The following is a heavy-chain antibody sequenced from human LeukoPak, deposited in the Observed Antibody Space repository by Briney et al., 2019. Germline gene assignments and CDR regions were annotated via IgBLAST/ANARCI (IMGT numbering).Heavy chain of an antibody. Sequence: GGSLRLSCAASGFTFSSYGMHWVRQAPGKGLEWVAVISYDGSNKYYADSVKGRFTISRDNSKNTLYLQMNSLKTEDTAVYYCTTLSPTMVRGVILYIYYYYGMDVWGQGTTVTVSS. V-gene: IGHV3-30*03. CDR1: GFTFSSYG. J-gene: IGHJ6*02. CDR3: TTLSPTMVRGVILYIYYYYGMDV. CDR2: ISYDGSNK. D-gene: IGHD3-10*01.